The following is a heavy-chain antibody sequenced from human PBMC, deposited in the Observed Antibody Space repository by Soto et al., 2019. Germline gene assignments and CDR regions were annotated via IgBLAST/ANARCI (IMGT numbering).Heavy chain of an antibody. CDR2: IYHSGTT. CDR3: ARSSLRGVFDP. V-gene: IGHV4-38-2*01. Sequence: PSETLSLTCGVSGYSISRGDYWDWIRQPPGKGLEWIGRIYHSGTTSYNPSLTSRVTISVDTSKNQFYLRVNSVTAADTAVYYCARSSLRGVFDPWGQGTLVTPSS. D-gene: IGHD3-10*01. J-gene: IGHJ5*02. CDR1: GYSISRGDY.